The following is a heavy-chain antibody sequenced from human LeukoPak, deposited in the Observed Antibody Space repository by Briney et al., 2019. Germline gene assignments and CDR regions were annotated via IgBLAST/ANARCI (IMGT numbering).Heavy chain of an antibody. V-gene: IGHV3-21*01. J-gene: IGHJ4*02. D-gene: IGHD3-22*01. CDR2: ISSSSSYI. Sequence: GSLRLSCAASGFTFSSYSMNWVRQAPGKELEWVSSISSSSSYIYYADSVKGRFTISRDNAKNSLYLQMNSLRAEDTAVYYCASWSYYYDSSGYYDYFDYWGQGTLVTVSS. CDR3: ASWSYYYDSSGYYDYFDY. CDR1: GFTFSSYS.